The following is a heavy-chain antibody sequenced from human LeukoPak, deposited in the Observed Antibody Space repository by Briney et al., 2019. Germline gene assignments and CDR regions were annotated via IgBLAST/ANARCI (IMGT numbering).Heavy chain of an antibody. CDR1: GGSFSGYY. D-gene: IGHD2-15*01. Sequence: SETLSLTCAVYGGSFSGYYWSWIRQPPGKGLEWIGEINHSGSTNYNPSLKSRVTISVDTSKNQFSLKLSSVTAADTAVYYCARGRPLLGYYCSGGSCYSVGFAYLGQGTLVTVSS. J-gene: IGHJ4*02. CDR3: ARGRPLLGYYCSGGSCYSVGFAY. CDR2: INHSGST. V-gene: IGHV4-34*01.